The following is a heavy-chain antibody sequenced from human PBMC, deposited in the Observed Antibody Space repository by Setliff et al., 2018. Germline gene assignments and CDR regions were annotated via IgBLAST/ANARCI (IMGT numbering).Heavy chain of an antibody. J-gene: IGHJ4*02. D-gene: IGHD6-19*01. CDR3: ARDKESAGTRYFDY. CDR2: IIPILGIA. V-gene: IGHV1-69*10. Sequence: SVKVSCKASGGTFSNYAISWVRQAPGQGLEWMGVIIPILGIANYAQKFQGRVTITAVKSTSTAYMELSSLRSEDTAVYYCARDKESAGTRYFDYWGQGTLVTVSS. CDR1: GGTFSNYA.